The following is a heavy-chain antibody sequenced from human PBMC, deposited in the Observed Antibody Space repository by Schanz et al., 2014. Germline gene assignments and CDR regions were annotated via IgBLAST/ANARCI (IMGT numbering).Heavy chain of an antibody. CDR1: GLNFDYYG. J-gene: IGHJ6*02. CDR2: INWNGGST. CDR3: ATEGPRGTRHPINYYYAMDN. Sequence: VQLVESGGGLVKPGGSLRLSCATSGLNFDYYGMNWVRQAPGKGLEWVSGINWNGGSTGYADSVKGRFTISRDNSKNTLYLQMNRLRAEDTAVYYCATEGPRGTRHPINYYYAMDNWGQGTKVTV. V-gene: IGHV3-20*04. D-gene: IGHD6-6*01.